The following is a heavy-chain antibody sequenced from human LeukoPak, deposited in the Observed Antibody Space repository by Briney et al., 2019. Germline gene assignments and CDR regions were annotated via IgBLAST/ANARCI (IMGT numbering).Heavy chain of an antibody. Sequence: ASVKVSCKASGYTFTGYYMHWVRQAPGQGLEWMGWINPKSGGTNSAHNLQGRVTMTRDTTISTAYMELTRLTSDDTAIYFCARGPCSNGVCYLFDSWGQGTLVTVSS. CDR2: INPKSGGT. CDR3: ARGPCSNGVCYLFDS. J-gene: IGHJ4*02. CDR1: GYTFTGYY. D-gene: IGHD2-8*01. V-gene: IGHV1-2*07.